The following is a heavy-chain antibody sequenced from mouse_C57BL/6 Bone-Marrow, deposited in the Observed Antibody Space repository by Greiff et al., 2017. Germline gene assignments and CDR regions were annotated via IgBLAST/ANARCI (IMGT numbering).Heavy chain of an antibody. V-gene: IGHV1-81*01. D-gene: IGHD2-4*01. CDR3: ARGDYDEGFAY. J-gene: IGHJ3*01. CDR1: GYTFTSYG. CDR2: IYPRSGNT. Sequence: QVQLQQSGAELARPGASVKLSCKASGYTFTSYGISWVKQRTGQGLEWIGEIYPRSGNTYYNEKFKGKATLTADKSSSAAYMELRSLTSEDSAVYFCARGDYDEGFAYWGQGTLVTVSA.